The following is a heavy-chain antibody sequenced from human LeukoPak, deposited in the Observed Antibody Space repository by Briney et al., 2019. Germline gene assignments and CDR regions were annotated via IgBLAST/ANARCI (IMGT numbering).Heavy chain of an antibody. D-gene: IGHD3-10*01. V-gene: IGHV3-9*01. CDR1: GFTFDDYA. Sequence: GGSLRLSCAASGFTFDDYAVHWVRQAPGKGLEWVSGISWNSGSIGYADSVKGRFTISRDNAKNSLYLQMNSLRAEDTALYYCAKDQGSGSQWVLNWFDPWGQGTLVTVSS. CDR3: AKDQGSGSQWVLNWFDP. J-gene: IGHJ5*02. CDR2: ISWNSGSI.